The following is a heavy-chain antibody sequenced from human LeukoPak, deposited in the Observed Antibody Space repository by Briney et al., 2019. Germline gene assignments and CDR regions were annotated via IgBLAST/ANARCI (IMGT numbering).Heavy chain of an antibody. CDR2: INNDGTAT. CDR3: ATVSEY. V-gene: IGHV3-74*01. J-gene: IGHJ4*02. CDR1: GFTFNYFW. Sequence: PGGPLRLSCAASGFTFNYFWMHWVRQVPGKGLVWVSGINNDGTATYYADSVKGRFTISRDNAKNTVYLQMNGLRAGDTTVYYCATVSEYWGQGTLVTVSS.